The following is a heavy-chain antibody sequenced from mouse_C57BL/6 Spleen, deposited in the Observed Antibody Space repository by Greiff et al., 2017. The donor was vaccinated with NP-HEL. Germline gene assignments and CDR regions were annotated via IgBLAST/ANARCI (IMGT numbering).Heavy chain of an antibody. V-gene: IGHV1-69*01. J-gene: IGHJ3*01. CDR2: IDPSDSYT. CDR3: ARGGTSPWFAY. CDR1: GYTFTSYW. D-gene: IGHD3-3*01. Sequence: VQLQQSGAELVMPGASVKLSCKASGYTFTSYWMHWVKQRPGQGLEWIGEIDPSDSYTNYNQKFKGKSTLTVDKSSSTSYMQLSSLPSEDSAVYYCARGGTSPWFAYWGQGTLVTVSA.